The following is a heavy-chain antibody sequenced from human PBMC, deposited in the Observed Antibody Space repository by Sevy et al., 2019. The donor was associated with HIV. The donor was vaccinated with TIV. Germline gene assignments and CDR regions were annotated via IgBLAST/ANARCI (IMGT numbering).Heavy chain of an antibody. J-gene: IGHJ3*02. Sequence: ASVKVSCTASGYTFTSYGISWVRQAPGQGLEWMGWISAYNDNTNYAQKLQGRVTPTTDTSTSTAYMELRSLRSDDTAVYYCARGYYDFWSGYYRRDAFDIWCQGTMVTVSS. CDR3: ARGYYDFWSGYYRRDAFDI. D-gene: IGHD3-3*01. CDR2: ISAYNDNT. V-gene: IGHV1-18*01. CDR1: GYTFTSYG.